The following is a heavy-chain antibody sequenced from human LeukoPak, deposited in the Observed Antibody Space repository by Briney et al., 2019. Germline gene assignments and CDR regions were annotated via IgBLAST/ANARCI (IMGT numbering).Heavy chain of an antibody. CDR1: GYTFTSYD. CDR3: AKTLYYDSSGYYRHDAFDI. Sequence: EASVKVSCKASGYTFTSYDINWVRQATGQGLEWMGWMNPNSGNTGYAQKFQGRVTMTRNTSISTAYMELSSLRAEDTAVYYCAKTLYYDSSGYYRHDAFDIWGQGTMVTVSS. CDR2: MNPNSGNT. D-gene: IGHD3-22*01. J-gene: IGHJ3*02. V-gene: IGHV1-8*01.